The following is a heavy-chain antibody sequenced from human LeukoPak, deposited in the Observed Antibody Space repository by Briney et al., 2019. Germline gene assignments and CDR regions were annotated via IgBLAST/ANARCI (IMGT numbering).Heavy chain of an antibody. D-gene: IGHD3-22*01. V-gene: IGHV1-18*01. CDR3: ARDPTPSHYDSSGLGPFDY. CDR1: GYTFTSYG. CDR2: ISAYNGNT. Sequence: ASVKVSCKASGYTFTSYGISWVRQAPGQGLEWMGGISAYNGNTNYAQKLQGRVTMTTDTSTSTAYMELRSLRSDDTAVYYCARDPTPSHYDSSGLGPFDYWGQGTLVTVSS. J-gene: IGHJ4*02.